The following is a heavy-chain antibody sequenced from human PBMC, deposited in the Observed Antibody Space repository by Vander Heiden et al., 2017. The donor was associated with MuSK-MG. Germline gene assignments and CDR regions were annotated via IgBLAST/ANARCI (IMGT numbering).Heavy chain of an antibody. CDR1: GCAISSGGYY. CDR2: IYDSGST. Sequence: QVQLQESGPGLVKPSQTLSLTCPVSGCAISSGGYYWSWIRQHPGKGLKWIGYIYDSGSTYYNPSLKSRVTISVDTSKNQFSLKLSSVTAADTAVYYCARSLGAAAGPDYWGQGTLVTVSS. CDR3: ARSLGAAAGPDY. D-gene: IGHD6-13*01. V-gene: IGHV4-31*03. J-gene: IGHJ4*02.